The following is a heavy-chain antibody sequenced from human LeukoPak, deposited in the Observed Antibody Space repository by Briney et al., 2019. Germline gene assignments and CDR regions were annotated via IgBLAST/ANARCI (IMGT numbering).Heavy chain of an antibody. D-gene: IGHD5-12*01. J-gene: IGHJ4*02. Sequence: SETLSLTCAVYGGSFSGYYWSWIRQPPGKGLEWIGEINHSGSTNYNPSLKSRLTISVDTSKNQFSLKLSSVTAADTAVYYCASGYDYVSVNYWGQGTLVTVSS. CDR2: INHSGST. CDR1: GGSFSGYY. CDR3: ASGYDYVSVNY. V-gene: IGHV4-34*01.